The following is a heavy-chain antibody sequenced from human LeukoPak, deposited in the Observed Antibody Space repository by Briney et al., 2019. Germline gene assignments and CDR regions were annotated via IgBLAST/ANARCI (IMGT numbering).Heavy chain of an antibody. D-gene: IGHD6-19*01. CDR1: GFTFSSYA. CDR3: ARESVAGNYYYYYMDV. CDR2: ISGSGGST. Sequence: GGSLRLSCAASGFTFSSYAMSWVRQAPGKGLEWVSAISGSGGSTYYADSVKGRFTISRDNSKNTLYLQMNSLRAEDTAVYYCARESVAGNYYYYYMDVWGKGTTVTVSS. V-gene: IGHV3-23*01. J-gene: IGHJ6*03.